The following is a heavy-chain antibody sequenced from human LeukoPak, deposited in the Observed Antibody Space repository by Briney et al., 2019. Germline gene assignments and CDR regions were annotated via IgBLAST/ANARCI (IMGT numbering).Heavy chain of an antibody. CDR2: IWDDGSNK. CDR1: GFTFSSYG. V-gene: IGHV3-33*01. D-gene: IGHD6-19*01. Sequence: PGGSLRLSCAASGFTFSSYGMHWVRQAPGKGLEWVAFIWDDGSNKYYADSVKGRFTISRDNSKKTLYLQMNSLRAEDTAVYYCARDPLCSSGRSSRPPTGAEYFQQGGESPLVSVS. J-gene: IGHJ1*01. CDR3: ARDPLCSSGRSSRPPTGAEYFQQ.